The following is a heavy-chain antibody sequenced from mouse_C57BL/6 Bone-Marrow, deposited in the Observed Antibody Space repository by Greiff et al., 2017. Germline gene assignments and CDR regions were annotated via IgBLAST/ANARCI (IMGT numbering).Heavy chain of an antibody. Sequence: EMQVVESGGGLVKPGGSLQLSCAASGFTFRDYGMHWVRQAPEKGLEWVAYLSSASSNIYSADTVKGRFTISRDNAKNTLFLQRTSLRSEDTAMYYCARGDYGSSFDYWGQGTTLTVSS. CDR2: LSSASSNI. D-gene: IGHD1-1*01. V-gene: IGHV5-17*01. CDR3: ARGDYGSSFDY. CDR1: GFTFRDYG. J-gene: IGHJ2*01.